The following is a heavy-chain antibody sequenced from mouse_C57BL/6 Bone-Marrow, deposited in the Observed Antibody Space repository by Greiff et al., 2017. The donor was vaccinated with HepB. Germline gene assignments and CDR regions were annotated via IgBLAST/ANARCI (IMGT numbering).Heavy chain of an antibody. CDR1: GYAFSSSW. CDR2: IYPGDGDT. CDR3: VSHGNCYFDY. V-gene: IGHV1-82*01. J-gene: IGHJ2*01. Sequence: QVQLQQSGPELVKPGASVKISCKASGYAFSSSWMNWVKQRPGKGLEWIGRIYPGDGDTNYNGKFKGKATLTADKSSSTAYMQLSSLTSEDSAVYFCVSHGNCYFDYWGQGTTLTVSS. D-gene: IGHD2-1*01.